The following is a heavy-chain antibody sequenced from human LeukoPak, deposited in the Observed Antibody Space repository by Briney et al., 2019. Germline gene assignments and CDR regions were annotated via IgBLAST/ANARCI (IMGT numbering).Heavy chain of an antibody. J-gene: IGHJ4*02. D-gene: IGHD6-13*01. CDR3: ARGSISVAAAGRIDY. CDR2: ISSGGNTL. Sequence: PGGSLRLSCAASGFTFRYYYMNWIRQAPGKGLEWVSYISSGGNTLYYADSVKGRFTISRDNAKNSLYLQMNSLSAEDTAVYYCARGSISVAAAGRIDYWGQGTLVTVSA. CDR1: GFTFRYYY. V-gene: IGHV3-11*01.